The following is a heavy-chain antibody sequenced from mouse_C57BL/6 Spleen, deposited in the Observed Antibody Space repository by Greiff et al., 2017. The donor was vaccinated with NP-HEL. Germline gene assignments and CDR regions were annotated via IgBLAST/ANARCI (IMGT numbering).Heavy chain of an antibody. J-gene: IGHJ3*01. V-gene: IGHV1-26*01. CDR3: AKRGFAY. CDR2: INPNNGGT. Sequence: VKQSHGKSLEWIGDINPNNGGTSYNQKFKGKATLTVDKSSSTAYMELRSLTSEDSAVYYCAKRGFAYWGQGTLVTVSA.